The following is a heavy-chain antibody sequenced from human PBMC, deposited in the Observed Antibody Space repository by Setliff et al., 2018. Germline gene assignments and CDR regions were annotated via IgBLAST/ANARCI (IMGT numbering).Heavy chain of an antibody. V-gene: IGHV4-30-4*01. CDR2: ISHGVST. D-gene: IGHD3-16*01. CDR1: GASVTSFDYY. Sequence: SETLSLTCTVSGASVTSFDYYWSWIRQPPGKGLEYIGHISHGVSTSYSPSLKSRLSISADTSKNQFSLRLTSVTAADTAIYYCARDSRGVWYELRYWGQGTLVTVSS. J-gene: IGHJ4*02. CDR3: ARDSRGVWYELRY.